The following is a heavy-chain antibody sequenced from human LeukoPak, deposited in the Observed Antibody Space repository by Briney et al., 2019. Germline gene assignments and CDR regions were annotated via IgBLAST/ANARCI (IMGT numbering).Heavy chain of an antibody. CDR2: IIPNNGGT. V-gene: IGHV1-2*02. CDR3: ARANQNSFDY. J-gene: IGHJ4*02. Sequence: ASAKVSCKTSGYTFTGYYMHWVRQAPGQGLEWMGWIIPNNGGTNYAQKFQGRVTMTRDTSISTAFMERSRLRSDDTAIYYCARANQNSFDYWGQGTLVTVSS. D-gene: IGHD1-14*01. CDR1: GYTFTGYY.